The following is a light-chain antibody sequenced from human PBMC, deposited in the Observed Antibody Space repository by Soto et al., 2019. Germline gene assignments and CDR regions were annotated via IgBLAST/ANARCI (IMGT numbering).Light chain of an antibody. CDR1: QSVTSNY. CDR3: QQYGSSGT. V-gene: IGKV3-20*01. J-gene: IGKJ1*01. CDR2: GAS. Sequence: DIVLTQSPGTLSLSPCGRATLSCRASQSVTSNYLAWYQQKPGQAPRLLVYGASSRATGISDRFSGSASGTDFTLTISRLEPEDFAVYYCQQYGSSGTVGQGTKVDI.